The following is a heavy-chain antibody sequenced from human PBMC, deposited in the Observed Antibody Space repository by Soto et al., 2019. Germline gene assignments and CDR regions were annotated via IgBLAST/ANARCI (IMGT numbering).Heavy chain of an antibody. D-gene: IGHD5-18*01. CDR1: GFTFSSYS. V-gene: IGHV3-21*01. Sequence: EVQLVESGGGLVKPGGSLRLSCAASGFTFSSYSMNWVRQAPGKGLEWVSSISSSSSYIYYADSVKGRFTISRDNDKNSLYMQMNSLRDEDTAVYYCARDGYSYGADYYYYGMDVWGQGTTVTVSS. J-gene: IGHJ6*02. CDR2: ISSSSSYI. CDR3: ARDGYSYGADYYYYGMDV.